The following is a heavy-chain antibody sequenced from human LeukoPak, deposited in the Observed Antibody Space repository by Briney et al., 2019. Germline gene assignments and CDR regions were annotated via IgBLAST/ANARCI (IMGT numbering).Heavy chain of an antibody. D-gene: IGHD3-10*01. V-gene: IGHV1-69*05. Sequence: RASVKVSCKASGGTFSSYAISWVRQAPGQGLEWMGGIIPIFGTANYAQKFQGRVTITTDESTSTAYMELSSLRSEDAAVYYCARDATSITMVRGEIAPMDVWGKGTTVTVSS. J-gene: IGHJ6*04. CDR2: IIPIFGTA. CDR1: GGTFSSYA. CDR3: ARDATSITMVRGEIAPMDV.